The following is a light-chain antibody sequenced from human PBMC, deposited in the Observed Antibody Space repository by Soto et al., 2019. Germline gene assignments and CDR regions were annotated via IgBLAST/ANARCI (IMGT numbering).Light chain of an antibody. CDR1: QSIGVW. Sequence: DIQMTQSPSTLSSSVGDRVTITCRASQSIGVWLAWYQQKPGRAPKLLIYDASTLQRGVPSRFSGSGSGTEFTLNIGSLQPEDFATYYCQQYDISSGTFGQGTKVDIK. J-gene: IGKJ1*01. CDR3: QQYDISSGT. V-gene: IGKV1-5*01. CDR2: DAS.